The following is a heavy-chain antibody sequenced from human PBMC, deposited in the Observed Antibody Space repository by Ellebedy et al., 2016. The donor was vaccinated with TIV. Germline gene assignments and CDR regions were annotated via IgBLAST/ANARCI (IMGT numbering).Heavy chain of an antibody. CDR1: GFSISAYW. V-gene: IGHV3-74*01. CDR3: ARSDWFDP. J-gene: IGHJ5*02. CDR2: IKNDGSTV. Sequence: GESLKISXAASGFSISAYWMHWVRQAPGKGLVWVSRIKNDGSTVSYADSVKGRFTVSRDNAKNTLYLQMNSLRVEDTAVYHCARSDWFDPWGQGTLVTVPS.